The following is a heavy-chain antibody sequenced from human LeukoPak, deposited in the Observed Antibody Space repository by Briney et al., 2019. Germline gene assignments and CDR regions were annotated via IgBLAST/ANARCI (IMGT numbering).Heavy chain of an antibody. V-gene: IGHV3-7*01. CDR3: ARLSAYYYGSYFYYYMDV. CDR1: GLTFSSYW. CDR2: INQDESSK. J-gene: IGHJ6*03. D-gene: IGHD3-10*01. Sequence: GGSLRLSCAVSGLTFSSYWMGWVRQAPGKGLAWVANINQDESSKYYEDSVKGRFTISRDNADNSLYLQMNSLGAEDTAVYFCARLSAYYYGSYFYYYMDVWGKGTTVTVSS.